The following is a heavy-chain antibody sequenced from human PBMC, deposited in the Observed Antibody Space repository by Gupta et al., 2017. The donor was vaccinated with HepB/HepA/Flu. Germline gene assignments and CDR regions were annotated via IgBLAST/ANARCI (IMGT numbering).Heavy chain of an antibody. Sequence: EVQLLESGGGLVQPGGSLRLSCAASGFTFRSYAMSWVRQAPGKGLEWVSAISGSGGSTYYADSVKGRFTISRDNSKNTLYLQMNSLRAEDTAVYYCASKLGSWEPPGYWGQGTLVTVSS. CDR2: ISGSGGST. J-gene: IGHJ4*02. D-gene: IGHD1-26*01. CDR3: ASKLGSWEPPGY. CDR1: GFTFRSYA. V-gene: IGHV3-23*01.